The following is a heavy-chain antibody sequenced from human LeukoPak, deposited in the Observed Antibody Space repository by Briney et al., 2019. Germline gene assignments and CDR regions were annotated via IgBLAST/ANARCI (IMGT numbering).Heavy chain of an antibody. Sequence: GGSLRLSCAASGFTFSSYWMNWVRQAPGKGLVWVSRIASDGSSTTYADSVKGRFSISRGNAKNTLYLQMNSLRVEDTAVYYCARGRPHGNDYWGQGTLVTVSS. CDR3: ARGRPHGNDY. D-gene: IGHD4-23*01. V-gene: IGHV3-74*01. CDR2: IASDGSST. CDR1: GFTFSSYW. J-gene: IGHJ4*02.